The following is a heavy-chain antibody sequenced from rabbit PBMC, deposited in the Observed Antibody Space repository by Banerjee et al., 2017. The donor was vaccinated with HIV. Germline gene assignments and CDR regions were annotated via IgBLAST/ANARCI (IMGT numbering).Heavy chain of an antibody. J-gene: IGHJ2*01. CDR1: GFDFSSGYV. Sequence: QEQLVESGGGLVQPEGSLTLTCKASGFDFSSGYVMCWVRQAPGKGLEWVASINSWSGRGVHASWVNCRFTISRTSSTTVTLQMTSLTVADTATYFCARNYVNAFDPWGQGTLVTVS. CDR3: ARNYVNAFDP. V-gene: IGHV1S45*01. CDR2: INSWSGRG. D-gene: IGHD1-1*01.